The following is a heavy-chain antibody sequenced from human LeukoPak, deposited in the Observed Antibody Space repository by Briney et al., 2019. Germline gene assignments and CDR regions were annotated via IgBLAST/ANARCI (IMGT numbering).Heavy chain of an antibody. V-gene: IGHV3-30-3*01. Sequence: GGSLRLSCAASGFSFSTYAMHWVRQAPGKGLEWVAVISYDGSSKYYADSVKGRFTISRDNSKNTMYLQMNSLRAEDTAVYYCARAILLWFGDPTPDYWGQGTLVTVSS. D-gene: IGHD3-10*01. J-gene: IGHJ4*02. CDR2: ISYDGSSK. CDR3: ARAILLWFGDPTPDY. CDR1: GFSFSTYA.